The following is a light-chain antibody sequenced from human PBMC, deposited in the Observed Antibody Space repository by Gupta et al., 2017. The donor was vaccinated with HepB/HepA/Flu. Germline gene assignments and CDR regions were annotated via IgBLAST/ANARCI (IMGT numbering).Light chain of an antibody. Sequence: EMVMTQSPATLSVSPGERVTLSCRASQSVSSNLAWYQQRPGQAPRLLIYGASTRATGIPARFSGSGSGTEFTLTISSLQSEDFAVYYCQQYHNWPPLTFGGGTKVEIK. CDR3: QQYHNWPPLT. J-gene: IGKJ4*01. CDR2: GAS. CDR1: QSVSSN. V-gene: IGKV3-15*01.